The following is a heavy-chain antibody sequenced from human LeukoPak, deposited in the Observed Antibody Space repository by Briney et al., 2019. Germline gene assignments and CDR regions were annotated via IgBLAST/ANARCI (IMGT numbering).Heavy chain of an antibody. CDR1: GGSISSSSYY. V-gene: IGHV4-39*01. J-gene: IGHJ4*02. Sequence: SETLSLTCTVSGGSISSSSYYWGWIRQPPGKGLEWIGSIYYSGSTYYNPSLKSRVTISVDTSKNQFSLKLSSVTAADTAVYYCARVEYYSETTGWSQGTLVTVSS. CDR3: ARVEYYSETTG. D-gene: IGHD3-22*01. CDR2: IYYSGST.